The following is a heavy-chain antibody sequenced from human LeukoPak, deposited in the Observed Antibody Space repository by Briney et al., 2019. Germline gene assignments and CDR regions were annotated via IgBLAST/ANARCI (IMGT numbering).Heavy chain of an antibody. D-gene: IGHD3-22*01. CDR3: AKLSIYYDSSGYYAFDI. CDR2: IYSGGST. V-gene: IGHV3-53*05. J-gene: IGHJ3*02. CDR1: GFTVSSNY. Sequence: GGSLRLSCAASGFTVSSNYMNWVRQAPGKGLEWVSIIYSGGSTYYADSVKGRFTISRDNSKNTLYLQMNSLRAEDTAVYYCAKLSIYYDSSGYYAFDIWGQGTMVTVSS.